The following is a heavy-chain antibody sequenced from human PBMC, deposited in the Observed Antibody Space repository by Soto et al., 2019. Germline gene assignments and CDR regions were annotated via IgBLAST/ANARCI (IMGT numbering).Heavy chain of an antibody. V-gene: IGHV1-69*13. CDR2: IIPIFGTA. CDR1: GGTFSSYA. D-gene: IGHD6-19*01. Sequence: ASVKVSCKASGGTFSSYAISWVRQAPGQGLEWMGGIIPIFGTANYAQKFQGRVTITADESTSTAYMELSSLRSEDTAVYYCARASSGWGGSDYWGQGTLVTVSS. J-gene: IGHJ4*02. CDR3: ARASSGWGGSDY.